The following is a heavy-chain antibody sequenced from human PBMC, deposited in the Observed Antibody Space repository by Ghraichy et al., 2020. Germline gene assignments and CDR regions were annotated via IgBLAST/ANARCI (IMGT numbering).Heavy chain of an antibody. J-gene: IGHJ4*02. CDR2: IKQDGSEK. CDR3: ARGPWGIVVVVAANPFDY. D-gene: IGHD2-15*01. Sequence: GGSLRLSCAASGFTFSSYWMSWVRQAPGKGLEWVANIKQDGSEKYYVDSVKGRFTISRDNAKNSLYLQMNSLRAEDTAVYYCARGPWGIVVVVAANPFDYWGQGTLVTVSS. CDR1: GFTFSSYW. V-gene: IGHV3-7*01.